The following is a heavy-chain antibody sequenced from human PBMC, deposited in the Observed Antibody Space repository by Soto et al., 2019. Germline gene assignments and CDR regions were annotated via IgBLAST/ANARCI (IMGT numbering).Heavy chain of an antibody. D-gene: IGHD6-19*01. Sequence: VQLVESGGGVVQPGRSLRLSCAASGFTFSDYAMHWVRQAPGKGLEWVAVVSHDGRNTHYAASVKGRFTISRDSSTNTVSLEMTSLSAEDTAVYYCAKGGRQWLVTSDFNYWGQGALVTVSS. V-gene: IGHV3-30*18. CDR2: VSHDGRNT. CDR3: AKGGRQWLVTSDFNY. CDR1: GFTFSDYA. J-gene: IGHJ4*02.